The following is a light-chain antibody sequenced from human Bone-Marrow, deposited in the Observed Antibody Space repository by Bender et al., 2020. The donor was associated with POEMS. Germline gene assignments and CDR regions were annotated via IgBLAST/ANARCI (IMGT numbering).Light chain of an antibody. CDR2: DVS. J-gene: IGLJ1*01. CDR3: CSYAGSYGFFV. Sequence: QSALTPPASVSGSPGQSITISCTGTSSDIGGYDYVSWYQQHPGKAPKLMIYDVSDRPSGVPDRFSGSKSGNTASLTISGLQAEDEADYFCCSYAGSYGFFVFGTGTKVTVL. V-gene: IGLV2-11*01. CDR1: SSDIGGYDY.